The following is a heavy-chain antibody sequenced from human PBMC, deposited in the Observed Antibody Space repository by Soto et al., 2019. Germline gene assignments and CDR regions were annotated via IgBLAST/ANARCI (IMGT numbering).Heavy chain of an antibody. CDR2: IYHIGTT. CDR1: GDSMSPFY. Sequence: SETLSLTCAVSGDSMSPFYWSWIRQPPGKGLEWIGYIYHIGTTTYNPSLESRVTISLDSSKNQFSLKLTSVTAADTAVYYCARFRRKYFGVWGRGTLITVSS. CDR3: ARFRRKYFGV. V-gene: IGHV4-59*01. J-gene: IGHJ4*02. D-gene: IGHD3-10*01.